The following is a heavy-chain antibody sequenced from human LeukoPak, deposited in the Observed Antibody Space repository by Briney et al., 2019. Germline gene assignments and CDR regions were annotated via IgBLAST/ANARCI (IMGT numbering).Heavy chain of an antibody. D-gene: IGHD5-12*01. CDR3: AKDFGYDSDMWAFDI. Sequence: GGSLRLSCAASGFTFSSYWMSWVRQAPGKGLEWVANINQDGSEKYYVDSVKGRFTISRDNAKNSLYLQMNSLRAEDTAVYYCAKDFGYDSDMWAFDIWGQGTMVTVSS. V-gene: IGHV3-7*01. CDR1: GFTFSSYW. CDR2: INQDGSEK. J-gene: IGHJ3*02.